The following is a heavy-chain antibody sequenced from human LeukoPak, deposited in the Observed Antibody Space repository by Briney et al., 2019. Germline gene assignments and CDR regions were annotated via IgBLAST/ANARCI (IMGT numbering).Heavy chain of an antibody. CDR1: GGSFSGYY. V-gene: IGHV4-34*01. CDR3: ARFKYYYDSSGYQLFDY. CDR2: INHSGST. Sequence: PSETLSLTCAVYGGSFSGYYWSWIRQPPGKRLEWIGEINHSGSTNYNPSLKSRVTISVDTSKNQFSLKLSSVTAADTAVYYCARFKYYYDSSGYQLFDYWGQGTLVTVSS. J-gene: IGHJ4*02. D-gene: IGHD3-22*01.